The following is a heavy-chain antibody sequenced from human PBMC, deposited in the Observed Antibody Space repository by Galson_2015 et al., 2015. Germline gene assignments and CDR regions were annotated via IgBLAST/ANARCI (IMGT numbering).Heavy chain of an antibody. J-gene: IGHJ3*02. CDR3: ARDWDFWSGYYAFGI. Sequence: SVKVPCKASGGTFSSYAISWVRQAPGQGLEWMGGIIPIFGTANYAQKFQGRVTITADESTSTAYMELSSLRSEDTAVYYCARDWDFWSGYYAFGIWGQGTMVTVSS. CDR2: IIPIFGTA. CDR1: GGTFSSYA. D-gene: IGHD3-3*01. V-gene: IGHV1-69*13.